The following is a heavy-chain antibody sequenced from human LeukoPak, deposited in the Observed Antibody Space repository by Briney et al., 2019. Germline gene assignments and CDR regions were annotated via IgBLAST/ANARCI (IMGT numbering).Heavy chain of an antibody. CDR3: ARGGTTVAGTFWFDP. V-gene: IGHV4-4*02. CDR2: VYHTGSS. Sequence: SETLSLTCAVSGGSISSSNWWSWVRQPPGKGLEWIGEVYHTGSSNYNPSLKSRVTISVDKSKSQFSLKLSSVTAADTVVYYCARGGTTVAGTFWFDPWGQGTLVTVSS. D-gene: IGHD6-19*01. CDR1: GGSISSSNW. J-gene: IGHJ5*02.